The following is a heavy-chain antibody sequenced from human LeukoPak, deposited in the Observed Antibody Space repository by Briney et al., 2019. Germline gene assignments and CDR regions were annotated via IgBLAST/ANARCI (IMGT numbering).Heavy chain of an antibody. CDR2: ISYDGNKK. CDR3: AKARSGWYLDYFDY. J-gene: IGHJ4*02. Sequence: PGGSLRLSCAASGFTFSSYTMHWVRQAPGKGLEWVASISYDGNKKYYVDSVKGRFTISRDNSKNTLYLQMNSLRAEDTAVYYCAKARSGWYLDYFDYWGQGTLVTVSS. D-gene: IGHD6-19*01. CDR1: GFTFSSYT. V-gene: IGHV3-30*18.